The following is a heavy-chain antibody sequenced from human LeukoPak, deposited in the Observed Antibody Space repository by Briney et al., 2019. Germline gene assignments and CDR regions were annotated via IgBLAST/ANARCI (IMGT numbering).Heavy chain of an antibody. J-gene: IGHJ6*02. CDR3: ANTQTRAARNGMDV. V-gene: IGHV3-21*01. CDR1: GFTFSSYS. Sequence: PGGSLRLSCAASGFTFSSYSMNWVRQAPGKGLEWVSSISSSSSYIYYADSVKGRFTISRDNAKNSLYLQMNSLRAEDTAVYYCANTQTRAARNGMDVWGQGTTVTVSS. D-gene: IGHD2-15*01. CDR2: ISSSSSYI.